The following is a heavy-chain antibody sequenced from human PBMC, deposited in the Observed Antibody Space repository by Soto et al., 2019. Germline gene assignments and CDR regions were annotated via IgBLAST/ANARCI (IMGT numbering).Heavy chain of an antibody. CDR2: IYGGGRT. CDR3: ARVSLMVDAIDH. CDR1: GGSISSGGYS. V-gene: IGHV4-30-2*01. Sequence: QLQLQESGSGLVKPSQTLSLTCAVSGGSISSGGYSWSWIRQPPGKGLEWIGYIYGGGRTFYNPSLTSRVTISVDRSKNQFSLRLSSVTAADTAVYFCARVSLMVDAIDHWGQGTLVTVSS. D-gene: IGHD2-8*01. J-gene: IGHJ4*02.